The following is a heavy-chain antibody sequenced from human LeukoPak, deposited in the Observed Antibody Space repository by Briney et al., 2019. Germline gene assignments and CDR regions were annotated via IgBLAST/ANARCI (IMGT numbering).Heavy chain of an antibody. J-gene: IGHJ6*04. D-gene: IGHD3-10*01. CDR1: GFTFSSYG. CDR3: ARVMVRGVRFNGMDV. V-gene: IGHV3-33*01. Sequence: GRSLRLSCAASGFTFSSYGMHWVRQAPGKGLELVAVIGYDGSNKYYADSVKGRFTISRDNSKNTLYLQMNSLRAEDTAVYYCARVMVRGVRFNGMDVWGKGTTVTVSS. CDR2: IGYDGSNK.